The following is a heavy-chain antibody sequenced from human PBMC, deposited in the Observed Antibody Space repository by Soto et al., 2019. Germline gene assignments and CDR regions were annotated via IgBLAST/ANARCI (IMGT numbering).Heavy chain of an antibody. CDR3: AILRVGVNWYFDL. CDR2: ISSSGSYI. J-gene: IGHJ2*01. CDR1: GFTFSDYY. Sequence: QMQLVESGGDLVKPGGSLRLSCEASGFTFSDYYMSWIRQVPGQGLEWLSFISSSGSYIKYSDSMRGRLTVSRDNGKNSLYLQMHSLRVEDTAVYYCAILRVGVNWYFDLWGRGTMVPVSA. D-gene: IGHD2-21*01. V-gene: IGHV3-11*06.